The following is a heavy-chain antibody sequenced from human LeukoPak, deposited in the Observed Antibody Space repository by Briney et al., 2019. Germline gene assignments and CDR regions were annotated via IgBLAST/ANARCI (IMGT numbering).Heavy chain of an antibody. D-gene: IGHD3-9*01. V-gene: IGHV3-9*01. Sequence: GGSLRLSRAASGFTFDDYAMHWVRQAPGKGLEWVSGISWNSGSIGYADSVKGRFTISRDNAKNSLYLQMNSLRAEDTALYYCAKYSYYDILTGSFDIWGQGTMVTVSS. J-gene: IGHJ3*02. CDR3: AKYSYYDILTGSFDI. CDR2: ISWNSGSI. CDR1: GFTFDDYA.